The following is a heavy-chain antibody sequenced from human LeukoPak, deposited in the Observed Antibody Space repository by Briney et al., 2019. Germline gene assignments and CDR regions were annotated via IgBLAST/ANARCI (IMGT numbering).Heavy chain of an antibody. CDR3: ARDYYDSRGEAFDI. CDR1: GDSIGSHY. V-gene: IGHV4-59*11. J-gene: IGHJ3*02. D-gene: IGHD3-22*01. CDR2: IFYVGST. Sequence: SENLSLTCTVSGDSIGSHYWSWIRQPPGKGLEWIGYIFYVGSTNYNPSLKSRVTISVDTSKNQFSLKLNSVTAADTAVYYCARDYYDSRGEAFDIWGQGTMVTVSS.